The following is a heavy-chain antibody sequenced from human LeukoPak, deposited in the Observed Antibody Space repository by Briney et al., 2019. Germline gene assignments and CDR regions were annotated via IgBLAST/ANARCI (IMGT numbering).Heavy chain of an antibody. J-gene: IGHJ5*02. D-gene: IGHD6-13*01. Sequence: ASVKVSCKASGYTFTGYYMHWVRQAPGQGLEWRGWISPNSGGTNYAQKFQGRVTMTRDTSISTAYMEVTRLTSDDTAVYYCARQDSRSRYPHHWAQGTLVPVSS. V-gene: IGHV1-2*02. CDR1: GYTFTGYY. CDR3: ARQDSRSRYPHH. CDR2: ISPNSGGT.